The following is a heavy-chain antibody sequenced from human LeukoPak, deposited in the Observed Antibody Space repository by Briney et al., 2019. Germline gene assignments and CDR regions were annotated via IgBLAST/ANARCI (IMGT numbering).Heavy chain of an antibody. Sequence: ASVKVSCKASGYTFTSYDINWVRQAPGQGLEWMGWISVYNGNINYAQKFQGRVTMTTDTSTTTAYMELRSLRSDDTAVYYCARDHSSSCQLFDYWGQGTLVTVSS. CDR1: GYTFTSYD. D-gene: IGHD6-13*01. CDR3: ARDHSSSCQLFDY. V-gene: IGHV1-18*01. CDR2: ISVYNGNI. J-gene: IGHJ4*02.